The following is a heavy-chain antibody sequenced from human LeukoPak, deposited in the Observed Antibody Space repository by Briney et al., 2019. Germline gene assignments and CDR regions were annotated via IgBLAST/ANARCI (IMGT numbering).Heavy chain of an antibody. CDR1: GSTFSIYG. CDR3: ARDHSSGWYSEYFDD. CDR2: IWYDGSNK. J-gene: IGHJ4*02. V-gene: IGHV3-33*01. D-gene: IGHD6-19*01. Sequence: GGSLRLSCAASGSTFSIYGMHWVRQAPGKGLVWVAVIWYDGSNKYYADSVKGRFTICRDNSKHTLYLQMNRLRGEDTRVYYCARDHSSGWYSEYFDDWGQGTLVTVSS.